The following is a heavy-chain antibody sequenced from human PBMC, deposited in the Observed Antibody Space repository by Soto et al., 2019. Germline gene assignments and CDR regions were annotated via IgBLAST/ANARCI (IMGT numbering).Heavy chain of an antibody. CDR2: ISAYNGNT. D-gene: IGHD2-15*01. Sequence: ASVKVSCKASGYTFTSYGISWVRQAPGQGLEWMGWISAYNGNTNYAQKLQGRVTMTTDTSTSTAYMELRSLRSDDTAVYYCVRDWEYCSGGSCRPNWFDPWGQGTLVTVSS. CDR3: VRDWEYCSGGSCRPNWFDP. CDR1: GYTFTSYG. V-gene: IGHV1-18*01. J-gene: IGHJ5*02.